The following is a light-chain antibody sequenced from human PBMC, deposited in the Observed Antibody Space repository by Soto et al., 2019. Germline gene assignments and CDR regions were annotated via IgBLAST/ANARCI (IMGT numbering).Light chain of an antibody. J-gene: IGKJ5*01. V-gene: IGKV2-30*02. CDR3: MQGTHWPS. CDR1: QSLVHSDGIAY. Sequence: DVVMTRSPLSLPVTLGQPASISCRSNQSLVHSDGIAYFSWFQQRPGRSPRRLIYKVSNRDSGVPARFSGSGSGTDFALKISRVEAEDVGVYYCMQGTHWPSFGQGTRLEIK. CDR2: KVS.